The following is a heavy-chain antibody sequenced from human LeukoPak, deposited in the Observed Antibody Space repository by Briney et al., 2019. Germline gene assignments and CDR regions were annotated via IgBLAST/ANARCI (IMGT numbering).Heavy chain of an antibody. CDR1: GGTFSSYA. CDR3: ASPQSFASRSFSYSSSRYTRLALDY. V-gene: IGHV1-69*01. Sequence: SVKVSCKASGGTFSSYAISWVRQAPGQGLEWMGGIIPIFGTANYAQKFQGRVTITADESTSTAYMELSSLRSEDTAVYYCASPQSFASRSFSYSSSRYTRLALDYWGQGTLVTVSS. D-gene: IGHD6-13*01. CDR2: IIPIFGTA. J-gene: IGHJ4*02.